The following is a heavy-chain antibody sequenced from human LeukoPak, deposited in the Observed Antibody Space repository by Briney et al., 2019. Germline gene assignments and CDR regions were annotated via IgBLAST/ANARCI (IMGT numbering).Heavy chain of an antibody. CDR1: GFTFSSYA. D-gene: IGHD2-21*01. Sequence: GGSLRLSCAASGFTFSSYAMHWVRQAPGKGLEYVSAISSNGGSTYYANSVKGRFTISRDNSKNTLYLQMGSLRAEDMAVYYCARVGVVVSDAFDIWGQGTMVTVSS. CDR3: ARVGVVVSDAFDI. V-gene: IGHV3-64*01. CDR2: ISSNGGST. J-gene: IGHJ3*02.